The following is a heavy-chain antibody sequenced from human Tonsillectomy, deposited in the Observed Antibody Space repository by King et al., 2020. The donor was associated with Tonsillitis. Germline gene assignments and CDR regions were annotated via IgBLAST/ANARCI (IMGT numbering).Heavy chain of an antibody. V-gene: IGHV3-48*02. CDR1: GFTFSEYS. J-gene: IGHJ6*02. CDR3: TRDLRRENYFYHYGMDV. CDR2: ISPSSSSI. Sequence: VQLVESGGALVQPGGSLRLSCAASGFTFSEYSMNWVRQAPEKGLEWLSYISPSSSSIYYADSVKGRFIISRDNDKNSLSLQMNSLRDEDSAVYFCTRDLRRENYFYHYGMDVWGQGTTVTVSS.